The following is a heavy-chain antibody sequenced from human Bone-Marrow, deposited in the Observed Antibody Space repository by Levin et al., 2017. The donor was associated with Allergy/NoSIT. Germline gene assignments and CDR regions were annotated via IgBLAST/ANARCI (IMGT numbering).Heavy chain of an antibody. CDR1: GFTFSSYG. V-gene: IGHV3-30*18. CDR3: AKLGSSGYYGEDYFDY. D-gene: IGHD3-22*01. Sequence: PGGSLRLSCAASGFTFSSYGMHWVRQAPGKGLEWVAVISYDGSNKYYADSVKGRFTISRDNSKNTLYLQMNSLRAEDTAVYYCAKLGSSGYYGEDYFDYWGQGTLVTVSS. CDR2: ISYDGSNK. J-gene: IGHJ4*02.